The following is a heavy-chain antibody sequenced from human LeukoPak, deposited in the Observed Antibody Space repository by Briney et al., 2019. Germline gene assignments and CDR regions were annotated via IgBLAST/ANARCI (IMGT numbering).Heavy chain of an antibody. D-gene: IGHD3-10*01. J-gene: IGHJ5*02. V-gene: IGHV1-2*02. CDR3: ARVYVVRGVIILNP. Sequence: GASVKVSCKASGYTFTSYYMHWVRQAPGQGLEWMGWINPNSGGTNYAQKFQGRVTMTRDTSISTAYMDLSRLSSDDTAVYYCARVYVVRGVIILNPWGQGTLVTVSS. CDR2: INPNSGGT. CDR1: GYTFTSYY.